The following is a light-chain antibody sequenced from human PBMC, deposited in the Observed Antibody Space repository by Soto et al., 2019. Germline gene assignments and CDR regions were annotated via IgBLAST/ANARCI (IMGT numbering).Light chain of an antibody. CDR3: QQYNNWPET. J-gene: IGKJ1*01. Sequence: EIVMTQSPATLSVSPGERATLSCRASQSVRSNLAWYQHKPGQAPRLLIYVASSRPAGVPARFNGSGSGTEFTLTISSLQSEDFAVYYCQQYNNWPETFGQGTKVEIK. CDR2: VAS. CDR1: QSVRSN. V-gene: IGKV3-15*01.